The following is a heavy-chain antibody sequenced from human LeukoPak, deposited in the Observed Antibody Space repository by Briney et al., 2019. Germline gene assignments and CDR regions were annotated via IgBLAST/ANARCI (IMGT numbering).Heavy chain of an antibody. D-gene: IGHD1-20*01. CDR2: ISYDGNNK. CDR3: ARRIAGYYGMDV. CDR1: GFTFSSYW. J-gene: IGHJ6*02. Sequence: PGGSLRLSCAASGFTFSSYWMHWVRQAPGKGLEWVALISYDGNNKYYADSVKGRFTISRDNSKNTLYLQMNSLRTEDTAVYYCARRIAGYYGMDVWGQGTTVTVSS. V-gene: IGHV3-30*03.